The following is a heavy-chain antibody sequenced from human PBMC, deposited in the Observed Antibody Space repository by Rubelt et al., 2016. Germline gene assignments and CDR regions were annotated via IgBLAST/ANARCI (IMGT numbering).Heavy chain of an antibody. J-gene: IGHJ4*02. CDR2: IWYDGGNK. Sequence: GRSLRLSCAASGFTFSNYGMHWFRQAPGQGLEWVAIIWYDGGNKYYADSVKGRFTISRDNSKNTLYLQMNSLRAEDTAVYSCARGNDLGDGYFDYWGQGTLVTVSS. V-gene: IGHV3-33*01. D-gene: IGHD2-21*02. CDR1: GFTFSNYG. CDR3: ARGNDLGDGYFDY.